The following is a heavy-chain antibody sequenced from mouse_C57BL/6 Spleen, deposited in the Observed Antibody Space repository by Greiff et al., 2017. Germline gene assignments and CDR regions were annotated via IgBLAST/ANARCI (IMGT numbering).Heavy chain of an antibody. CDR2: IYPGDGDT. CDR3: ARLRLLRFDY. V-gene: IGHV1-80*01. CDR1: GYAFSSYW. Sequence: VQRVESGAELVKPGASVKISCKASGYAFSSYWMNWVKQRPGKGLEWIGQIYPGDGDTNYNGKFKGKATLTADKSSSTAYMQLSSLTSEDSAVYFCARLRLLRFDYWGQGTTLTVSS. J-gene: IGHJ2*01. D-gene: IGHD1-1*01.